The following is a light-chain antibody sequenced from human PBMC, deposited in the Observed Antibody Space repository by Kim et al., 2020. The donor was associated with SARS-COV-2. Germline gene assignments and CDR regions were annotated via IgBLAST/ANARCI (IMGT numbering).Light chain of an antibody. CDR3: REK. Sequence: DIQMTQSPSTLSASVGDRVTITCRASQSISSWLAWYQQKPGKAPKLLIYDASSLESGVPSRFSGSGSGTEFTLTISSLQPDDFATYYCREKFGQGTKVEIK. CDR2: DAS. CDR1: QSISSW. J-gene: IGKJ1*01. V-gene: IGKV1-5*01.